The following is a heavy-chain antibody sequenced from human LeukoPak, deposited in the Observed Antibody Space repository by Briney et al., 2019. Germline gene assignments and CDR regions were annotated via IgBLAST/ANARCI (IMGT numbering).Heavy chain of an antibody. Sequence: SETLSLTCAVSGGSINSGGYYWSWIRQHPGKGLEWIGYIFYSGSTYYNPSLKSRVTISVDTSKNQFSLKLSSVTAADTAVYYCARVNVLRGQGFDYWGQGTLVTVSS. CDR2: IFYSGST. D-gene: IGHD3-10*01. CDR1: GGSINSGGYY. J-gene: IGHJ4*02. V-gene: IGHV4-31*11. CDR3: ARVNVLRGQGFDY.